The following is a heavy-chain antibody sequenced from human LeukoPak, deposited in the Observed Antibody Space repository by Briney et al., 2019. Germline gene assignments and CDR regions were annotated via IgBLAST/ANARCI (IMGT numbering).Heavy chain of an antibody. CDR2: ISSSGSTI. V-gene: IGHV3-11*04. J-gene: IGHJ3*02. D-gene: IGHD2-2*01. CDR3: ARAFQGDIVVVPAARVDAFDI. Sequence: GGSLRLSCAASGFTFSDYYMSWIRQAPGKGLEWVSYISSSGSTIYYAHSVKGRFTISRDNAKNSLYLQMNSLRAEDTAVYYCARAFQGDIVVVPAARVDAFDIWGQGTMVTVSS. CDR1: GFTFSDYY.